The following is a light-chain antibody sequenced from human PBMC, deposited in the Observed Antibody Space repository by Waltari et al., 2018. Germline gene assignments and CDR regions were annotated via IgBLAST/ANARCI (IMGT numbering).Light chain of an antibody. CDR3: QQYHQWWT. CDR2: GIS. J-gene: IGKJ1*01. V-gene: IGKV3-15*01. CDR1: QSIGTD. Sequence: EIVMTQSPATLSVSPGERVTLSCRASQSIGTDLAWYQQKPGQAPRLLIYGISFRATGVPARFSGSVSATEFTLTISSLLSEDFAVYYCQQYHQWWTFGQGTEVEIK.